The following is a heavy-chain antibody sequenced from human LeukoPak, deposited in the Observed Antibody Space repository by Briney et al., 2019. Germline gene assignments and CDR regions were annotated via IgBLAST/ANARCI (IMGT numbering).Heavy chain of an antibody. CDR1: GGSISSGGYY. Sequence: SETLSLTCTVSGGSISSGGYYWSWIRQHPGKGLEWIGYIYYSGSTYYNPSLKSRVTISVDTSNNQFSLKLSSVTAAGTAVYYCARASYYDFWSGYRDKDYYYYMDVWGKGTTVTVSS. D-gene: IGHD3-3*01. CDR2: IYYSGST. J-gene: IGHJ6*03. CDR3: ARASYYDFWSGYRDKDYYYYMDV. V-gene: IGHV4-31*03.